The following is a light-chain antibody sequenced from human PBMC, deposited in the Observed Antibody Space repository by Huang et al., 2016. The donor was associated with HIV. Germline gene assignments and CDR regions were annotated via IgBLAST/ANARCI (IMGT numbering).Light chain of an antibody. J-gene: IGKJ3*01. V-gene: IGKV2-28*01. CDR2: LGS. Sequence: DIVMTQSPLSLPVTPGEPASISCRSSQSLLHSNGYNYLDWYLQKPGQSPQLLIYLGSNRASGVPDRFSGRGSGTYFTLKISRVEAEDVGVYYCMQALQTPTFGPGTKVDIK. CDR1: QSLLHSNGYNY. CDR3: MQALQTPT.